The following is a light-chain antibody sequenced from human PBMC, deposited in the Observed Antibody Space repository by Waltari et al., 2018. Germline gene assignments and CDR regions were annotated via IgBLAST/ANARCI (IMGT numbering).Light chain of an antibody. CDR1: QSVSSKF. CDR3: QQYGSSLET. Sequence: EIVLTPFPGTLSLSPGERATLSCRASQSVSSKFLAWYQQRPGQATRPLIQGASSTATGISDRFSGSGSGTDFTLTISRLEPEDFAVYYCQQYGSSLETFGQGTKLEI. J-gene: IGKJ2*01. V-gene: IGKV3-20*01. CDR2: GAS.